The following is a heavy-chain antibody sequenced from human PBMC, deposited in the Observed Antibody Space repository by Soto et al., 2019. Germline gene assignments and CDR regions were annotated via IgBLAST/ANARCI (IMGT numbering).Heavy chain of an antibody. Sequence: PSETLSLTFTVSGDSISSGGYSWSWIRQPPQKGLEWIGYIYHTGSTSYSPSLKSRVTISVDKSKNQFSLILNSVTAADTAIYYCARAHYGPSGYYFDSGGQGTLVTVSS. D-gene: IGHD3-22*01. CDR3: ARAHYGPSGYYFDS. CDR2: IYHTGST. J-gene: IGHJ4*02. V-gene: IGHV4-30-2*01. CDR1: GDSISSGGYS.